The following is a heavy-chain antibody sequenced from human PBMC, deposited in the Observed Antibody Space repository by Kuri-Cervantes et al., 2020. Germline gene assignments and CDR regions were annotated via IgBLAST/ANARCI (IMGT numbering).Heavy chain of an antibody. Sequence: ASVKVSCKASGYTFTSYGISWVRQAPGQGLEWMGWISAYNGNTNYAQKFQGRVTITRDTSASTAYMELSSLRSEDTAVYYCARDKRSSWRESSGWYFDYWGQGTLVTVSS. CDR1: GYTFTSYG. J-gene: IGHJ4*02. CDR2: ISAYNGNT. D-gene: IGHD6-19*01. CDR3: ARDKRSSWRESSGWYFDY. V-gene: IGHV1-18*01.